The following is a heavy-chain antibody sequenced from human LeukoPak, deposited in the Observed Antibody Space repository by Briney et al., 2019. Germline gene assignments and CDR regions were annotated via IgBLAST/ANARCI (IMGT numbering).Heavy chain of an antibody. D-gene: IGHD2-21*02. J-gene: IGHJ4*02. Sequence: PGRSLRLSCAASGFTLSSYGMHWVRQAPGKGLEWVAVIWFDGITKYCADSVKGRFTISRDTSINTLYLQMNSLRAEDTAVYYCAREVDGDYYFDYWGRGTQVTVSS. CDR3: AREVDGDYYFDY. V-gene: IGHV3-33*01. CDR2: IWFDGITK. CDR1: GFTLSSYG.